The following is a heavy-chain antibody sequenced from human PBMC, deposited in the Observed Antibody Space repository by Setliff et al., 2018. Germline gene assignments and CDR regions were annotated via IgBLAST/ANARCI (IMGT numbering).Heavy chain of an antibody. J-gene: IGHJ6*02. Sequence: KPSETLSLTCAVYGGSFSGYYWSWIRQPPGKGLEWIGEINHSGSTNYNPSLKSRVTISVDTSKNQFSLKLSSVTAADTAVYYCGRAQRTYYYGMDVWGQGTTVTVSS. D-gene: IGHD1-7*01. CDR2: INHSGST. V-gene: IGHV4-34*01. CDR3: GRAQRTYYYGMDV. CDR1: GGSFSGYY.